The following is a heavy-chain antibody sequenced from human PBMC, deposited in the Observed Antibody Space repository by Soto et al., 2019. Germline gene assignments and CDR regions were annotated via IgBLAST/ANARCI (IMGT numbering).Heavy chain of an antibody. CDR2: ISGYNGHT. Sequence: GASVKVSCKASGYTFTSYYMHWVRQAPGQGLEWMGWISGYNGHTKYAQKFQGRVTMTTDTSTSTVYMDLRSLRSDDTAVYYCAREGEMPYYYYGLDVWGQGTTVTVS. J-gene: IGHJ6*02. CDR3: AREGEMPYYYYGLDV. V-gene: IGHV1-18*04. D-gene: IGHD3-16*01. CDR1: GYTFTSYY.